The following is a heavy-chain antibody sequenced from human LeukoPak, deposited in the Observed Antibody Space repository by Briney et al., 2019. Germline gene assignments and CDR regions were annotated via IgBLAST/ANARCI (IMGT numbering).Heavy chain of an antibody. J-gene: IGHJ4*02. D-gene: IGHD6-19*01. CDR1: GFTFSSYS. CDR3: ARDHVAVAGCIDY. CDR2: ISSSSSYI. Sequence: LGGSLRLSCAASGFTFSSYSMNWVRQAPGKGLEWVSSISSSSSYIYYADSVKGRFTISRDNAKNSLYLQMNSLRAEDTAVYYCARDHVAVAGCIDYWGQGTLVTVSS. V-gene: IGHV3-21*01.